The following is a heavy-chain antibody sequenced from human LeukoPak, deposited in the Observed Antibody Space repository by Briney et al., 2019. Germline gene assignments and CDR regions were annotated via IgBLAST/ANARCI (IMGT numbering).Heavy chain of an antibody. CDR3: AVTYCGGDCYGNWFDP. Sequence: GESLKISCKGSGYSFTSYWNGWVRQMPGKGLEWMGIIYPGDSDTRYSPSFQGQVTISADKSISTAYLQWSSLKASDTAMYYCAVTYCGGDCYGNWFDPWGQGTLVTVSS. CDR2: IYPGDSDT. V-gene: IGHV5-51*01. J-gene: IGHJ5*02. CDR1: GYSFTSYW. D-gene: IGHD2-21*02.